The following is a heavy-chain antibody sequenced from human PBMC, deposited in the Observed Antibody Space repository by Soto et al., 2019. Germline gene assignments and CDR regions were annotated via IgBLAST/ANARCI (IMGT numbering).Heavy chain of an antibody. J-gene: IGHJ6*02. Sequence: GGSLRVSYAASGFTFSRYEMNWVRQAPGKGLEWVSYISSSGSTIYYADSVKGRFTISRDNAKNSLYLQMNSLRAEETAVYYCARHRFLDELATIRYVIYVPGQGTTVPVSS. CDR3: ARHRFLDELATIRYVIYV. D-gene: IGHD3-10*01. CDR2: ISSSGSTI. V-gene: IGHV3-48*03. CDR1: GFTFSRYE.